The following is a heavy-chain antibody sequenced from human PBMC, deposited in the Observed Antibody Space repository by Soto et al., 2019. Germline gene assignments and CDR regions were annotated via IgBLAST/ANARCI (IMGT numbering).Heavy chain of an antibody. J-gene: IGHJ5*02. CDR3: ASTTHSWFDP. V-gene: IGHV3-48*01. Sequence: HPGGSLRLSCAASGFTFSSYSMNWVRQAPGKGLEWVSYISSSSSTIYYADSVKGRFTISRDNAKNSLYLQMNSLRAEDTAVYYCASTTHSWFDPWGQGTLVTVSS. D-gene: IGHD4-17*01. CDR1: GFTFSSYS. CDR2: ISSSSSTI.